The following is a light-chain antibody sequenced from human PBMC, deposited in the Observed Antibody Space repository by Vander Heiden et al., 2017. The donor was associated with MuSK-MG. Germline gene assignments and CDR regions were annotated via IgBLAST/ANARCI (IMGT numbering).Light chain of an antibody. J-gene: IGKJ4*01. CDR2: GSS. Sequence: EVLLTQSPVTLSLSPGESATLSCRASQSLSSTALTWYQQRPGQAPRLLLFGSSNRATGVPDRFSGGGSGTYFILTISRLEPEDFAVYYCQTDDDSVITFGGGTKVEIK. V-gene: IGKV3-20*01. CDR3: QTDDDSVIT. CDR1: QSLSSTA.